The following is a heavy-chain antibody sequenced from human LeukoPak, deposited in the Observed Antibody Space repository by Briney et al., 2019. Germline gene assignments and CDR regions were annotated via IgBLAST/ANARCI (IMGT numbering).Heavy chain of an antibody. CDR1: GGTFSSFL. CDR3: ATVGEDAFDI. J-gene: IGHJ3*02. V-gene: IGHV1-69*02. Sequence: GASVKVSCKASGGTFSSFLISWVRQAPGQGFDWMGRIMPILGITNYAQRFQGRVTITADKSTTTAYMGLSSLRSEDTAMYYCATVGEDAFDIWGQGTMVTVSS. D-gene: IGHD4-17*01. CDR2: IMPILGIT.